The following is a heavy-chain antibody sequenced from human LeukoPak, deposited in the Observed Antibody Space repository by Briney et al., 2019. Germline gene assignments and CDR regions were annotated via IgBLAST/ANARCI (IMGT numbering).Heavy chain of an antibody. D-gene: IGHD3-10*01. J-gene: IGHJ4*02. CDR1: GFTFSSYE. V-gene: IGHV3-48*03. CDR3: ARDDNYFYGSGSYYNGLDY. Sequence: GGSLRLSCAASGFTFSSYEMNWVRQAPGKGLEWVSYISRSGSTIYYADSVKGRFTISRDNAKNSLYLQMNSLRAEDTAFYYCARDDNYFYGSGSYYNGLDYWGQGILVAV. CDR2: ISRSGSTI.